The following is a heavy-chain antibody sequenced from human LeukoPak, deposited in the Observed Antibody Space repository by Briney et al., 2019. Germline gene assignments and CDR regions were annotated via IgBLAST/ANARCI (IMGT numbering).Heavy chain of an antibody. V-gene: IGHV3-30*18. CDR3: AKDSLTEGWFDP. CDR1: GFTFSRYG. Sequence: GGSLRLSCAASGFTFSRYGMHWVRQAPGKGLEWVAVISYDGSNKYYADSVKARFTISRHNSKNTLYLQVNSLRAEDTAVYYCAKDSLTEGWFDPGGEGTLVTV. D-gene: IGHD1-14*01. CDR2: ISYDGSNK. J-gene: IGHJ5*02.